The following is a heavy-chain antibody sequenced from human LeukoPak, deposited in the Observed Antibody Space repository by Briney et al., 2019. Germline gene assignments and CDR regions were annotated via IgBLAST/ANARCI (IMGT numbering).Heavy chain of an antibody. V-gene: IGHV3-21*01. CDR2: ISRSSSYI. CDR3: GGGYDERYYGVDV. CDR1: GFTFSSYS. Sequence: KPGGSLRLSCAASGFTFSSYSLSWVRQAPGKGLEWVSSISRSSSYIYYADSVKGRFTISRDNAKNSLYLQMNSLRAEDTAVYYCGGGYDERYYGVDVWGQGTTVTVSS. J-gene: IGHJ6*02. D-gene: IGHD5-12*01.